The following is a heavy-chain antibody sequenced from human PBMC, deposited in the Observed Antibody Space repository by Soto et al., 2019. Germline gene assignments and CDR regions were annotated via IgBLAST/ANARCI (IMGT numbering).Heavy chain of an antibody. CDR1: GGSISSYY. CDR2: IYYSGST. J-gene: IGHJ4*02. D-gene: IGHD4-17*01. V-gene: IGHV4-59*08. Sequence: ETLSLTCTVSGGSISSYYWSWIRQPPGKGLEWIGYIYYSGSTNYNPSLKSRVTISVDTSKNQLSLKLSSVTAADTAVYYCAIRYGYYFDYWGQGTLVTVSS. CDR3: AIRYGYYFDY.